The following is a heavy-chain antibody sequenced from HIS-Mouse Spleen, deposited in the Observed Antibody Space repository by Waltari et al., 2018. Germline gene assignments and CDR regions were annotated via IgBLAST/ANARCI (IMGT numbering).Heavy chain of an antibody. Sequence: QVQLVQSGAEVKKPGASVKVSCKASGYTFTSYDINWVRQATGQGLEWMGWVKPKRGNTGYAQKLQGRVTMTRNTSISTAYMELSSLRSEDTAVYYCARGHDYSNYFDYWGQGTLVTVSS. J-gene: IGHJ4*02. D-gene: IGHD4-4*01. CDR1: GYTFTSYD. V-gene: IGHV1-8*01. CDR3: ARGHDYSNYFDY. CDR2: VKPKRGNT.